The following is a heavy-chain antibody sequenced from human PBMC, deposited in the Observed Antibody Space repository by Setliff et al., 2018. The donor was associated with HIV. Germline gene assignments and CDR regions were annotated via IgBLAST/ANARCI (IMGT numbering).Heavy chain of an antibody. CDR1: GYTFTNYA. Sequence: ASVKVSCKASGYTFTNYAIHWVRQAPGQWLEWMGWINAATGNTKYSQDLQGRVTINRDTSARTAYMELSSLRSEDTAVYYCARGADKWGYESYFDYWGQGSLVTVSS. CDR3: ARGADKWGYESYFDY. V-gene: IGHV1-3*03. D-gene: IGHD7-27*01. J-gene: IGHJ4*02. CDR2: INAATGNT.